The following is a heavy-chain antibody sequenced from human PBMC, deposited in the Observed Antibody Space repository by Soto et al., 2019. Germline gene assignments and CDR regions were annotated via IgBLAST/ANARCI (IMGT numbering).Heavy chain of an antibody. J-gene: IGHJ6*01. CDR3: ARGEKVDFGYGLYYYDGMDV. Sequence: SETLSLTCAVYGGSFSGYDWSWIREPQGKGLEWIGEINHSGSTNYNPSLKSRVTISVDTSKNQFSLKLSSVTAADTAVYYCARGEKVDFGYGLYYYDGMDVWGQGTTVT. CDR1: GGSFSGYD. D-gene: IGHD2-2*03. V-gene: IGHV4-34*01. CDR2: INHSGST.